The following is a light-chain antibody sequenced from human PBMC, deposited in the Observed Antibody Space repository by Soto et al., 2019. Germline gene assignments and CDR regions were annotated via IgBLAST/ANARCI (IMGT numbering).Light chain of an antibody. Sequence: QSVLTQPASVSGPPGQSITISCTGSSSDIGSYNRVSWYQQPPGTAPKLIIYEVNNRPSGVPDRFSGSKSGNTASLTTSGLQAEDEADYYCNSFTTSSTYVFGTGTKVTVL. CDR3: NSFTTSSTYV. CDR1: SSDIGSYNR. V-gene: IGLV2-18*03. CDR2: EVN. J-gene: IGLJ1*01.